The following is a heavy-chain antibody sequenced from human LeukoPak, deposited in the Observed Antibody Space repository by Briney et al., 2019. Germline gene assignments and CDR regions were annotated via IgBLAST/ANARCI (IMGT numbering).Heavy chain of an antibody. V-gene: IGHV4-30-4*01. CDR2: IYYSGNT. CDR3: AREDQTYYYGSGSYLD. D-gene: IGHD3-10*01. Sequence: PSQTLSLTCTVSGGSISSGDDCWSWIRQPPGKGLEWIGYIYYSGNTYYNPSLKSRVTISVDTSKNQFSLKLSSVTAADTAVYYCAREDQTYYYGSGSYLDWGQGTLVTVSS. J-gene: IGHJ4*02. CDR1: GGSISSGDDC.